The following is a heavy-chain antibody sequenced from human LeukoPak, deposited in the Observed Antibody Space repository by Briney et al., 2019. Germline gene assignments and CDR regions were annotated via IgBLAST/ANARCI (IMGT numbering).Heavy chain of an antibody. Sequence: SETLSLTCTVSGGSISSSYYWSWVRQPPGKGLEWIGYIYYTGSADYNPSLKSRVTISVDTSKNRFSLKLNSVTAADTAIYYCTSTPFDLLTGYIYWGQGTLVTVS. CDR3: TSTPFDLLTGYIY. CDR2: IYYTGSA. V-gene: IGHV4-59*01. D-gene: IGHD3-9*01. CDR1: GGSISSSYY. J-gene: IGHJ4*02.